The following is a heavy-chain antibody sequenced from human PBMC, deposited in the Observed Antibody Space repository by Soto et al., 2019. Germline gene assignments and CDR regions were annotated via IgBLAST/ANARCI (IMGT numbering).Heavy chain of an antibody. CDR3: AGGATGSAPFQH. CDR2: SRNRANYYTT. D-gene: IGHD2-15*01. V-gene: IGHV3-72*01. J-gene: IGHJ1*01. CDR1: GFTFSDHF. Sequence: PGGSLRLSCAASGFTFSDHFMDWVRQAPGKGLEWVARSRNRANYYTTEYAASVRGRFTVSRDGSKISLYLQMSSLKTEDTAVYYCAGGATGSAPFQHWGPGTLVTVLL.